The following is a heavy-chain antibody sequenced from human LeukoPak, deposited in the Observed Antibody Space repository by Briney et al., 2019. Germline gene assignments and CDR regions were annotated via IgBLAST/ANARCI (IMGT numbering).Heavy chain of an antibody. CDR1: GFTFSSYS. CDR2: ISSSSSTI. V-gene: IGHV3-48*04. D-gene: IGHD4-17*01. CDR3: ASLDYGDIYYYMDV. Sequence: GGSLRLSCAASGFTFSSYSMNWVRQAPGKGLEWVSYISSSSSTIYYADSVKGRFTISRDNAKNPLYLQMNSLRAEDTAVCYCASLDYGDIYYYMDVWGKGTTVTVSS. J-gene: IGHJ6*03.